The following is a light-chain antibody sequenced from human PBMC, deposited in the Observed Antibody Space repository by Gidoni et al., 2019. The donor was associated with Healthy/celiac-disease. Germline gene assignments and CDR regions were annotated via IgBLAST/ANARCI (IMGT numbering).Light chain of an antibody. CDR1: QSVSSSY. V-gene: IGKV3-20*01. CDR2: GAS. CDR3: QQYGSSPLIT. J-gene: IGKJ5*01. Sequence: EIVLTQSPGTLSLSPRERATLSCRASQSVSSSYLAWYQQKPGQAPRLLIYGASSRATGIPDRFSGSGSGTDFTLTISRLEPEDFAVHYCQQYGSSPLITFXXXTRLEIK.